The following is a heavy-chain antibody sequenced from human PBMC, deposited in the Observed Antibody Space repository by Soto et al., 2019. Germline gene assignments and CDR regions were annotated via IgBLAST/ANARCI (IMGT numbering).Heavy chain of an antibody. J-gene: IGHJ3*02. CDR1: GFTFSTHA. CDR3: AKSVYISRGNTFDI. D-gene: IGHD3-10*01. V-gene: IGHV3-23*01. Sequence: EVQLLESGGGLVQPGGSLRLSCAASGFTFSTHAMSWVRQAPGKGLEWVSAVSGPDGATYYTDSVKGRFTISRDSSKNSLYLQMNSLRAEDTAVYYCAKSVYISRGNTFDIWCQGTTVTVSS. CDR2: VSGPDGAT.